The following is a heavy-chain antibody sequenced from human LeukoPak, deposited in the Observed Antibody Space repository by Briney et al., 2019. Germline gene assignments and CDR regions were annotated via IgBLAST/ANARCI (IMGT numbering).Heavy chain of an antibody. CDR3: ARTGGTIPDY. J-gene: IGHJ4*02. CDR2: IYYSGST. D-gene: IGHD1-26*01. CDR1: GGSISSYY. V-gene: IGHV4-59*01. Sequence: SETLSLTCTVSGGSISSYYWSWIRQPPGKGLEWIGYIYYSGSTNYSPSLKSRVTISVDTSKNQFSLKLSSVTAADTAVYYCARTGGTIPDYWGQGTLVTVSS.